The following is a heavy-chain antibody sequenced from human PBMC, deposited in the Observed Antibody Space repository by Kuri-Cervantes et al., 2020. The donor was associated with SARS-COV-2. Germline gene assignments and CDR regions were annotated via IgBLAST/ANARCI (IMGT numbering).Heavy chain of an antibody. D-gene: IGHD5-24*01. V-gene: IGHV3-30-3*01. CDR3: ARDLFFFGDGFNGFDY. CDR1: GFTFSSYA. Sequence: GESLKISCAASGFTFSSYAVHWVRQAPGKGLEWVAIISYDGTKKYYADSVKGRFTISRDNSKNTLHLQMNSLRADDTALYYCARDLFFFGDGFNGFDYWGQGTLVTVSS. CDR2: ISYDGTKK. J-gene: IGHJ4*02.